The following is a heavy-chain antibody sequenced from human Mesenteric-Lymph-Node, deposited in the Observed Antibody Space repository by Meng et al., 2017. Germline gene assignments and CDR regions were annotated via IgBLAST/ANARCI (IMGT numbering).Heavy chain of an antibody. D-gene: IGHD3-22*01. V-gene: IGHV4-38-2*01. CDR1: GYSISSGYY. J-gene: IGHJ2*01. Sequence: SETLSLTCAVSGYSISSGYYWGWIRQPPGKGLEWIGSIYHSGSTYYNPSLKSRVTISVDTSKNQFSLKLSSVTAADTAVYYCARKRSVGYYDSSGYYYDGDWYFDLWGRGTLVTVSS. CDR2: IYHSGST. CDR3: ARKRSVGYYDSSGYYYDGDWYFDL.